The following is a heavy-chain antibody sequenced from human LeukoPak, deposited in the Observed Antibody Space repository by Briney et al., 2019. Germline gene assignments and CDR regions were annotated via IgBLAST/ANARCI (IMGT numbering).Heavy chain of an antibody. D-gene: IGHD3-10*01. V-gene: IGHV4-61*01. CDR2: IYYSGST. J-gene: IGHJ5*02. CDR3: ARDRRGLLQRGSNWFDP. Sequence: SETLSLTCTVSGGSVSSGSYYWSWIRQPPGKGLEWIGYIYYSGSTNYNPSLKSRVTISVDTSKNQFSLKLSSVTAADTAVYYCARDRRGLLQRGSNWFDPWGQGTLVTVSS. CDR1: GGSVSSGSYY.